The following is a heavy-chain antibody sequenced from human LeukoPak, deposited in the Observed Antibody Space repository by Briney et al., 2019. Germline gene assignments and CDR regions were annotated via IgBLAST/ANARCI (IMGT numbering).Heavy chain of an antibody. CDR3: ARGIVVVPAAYDY. Sequence: PSETLSLTCGVFGGSVNGYYWSWIRQPPGKGLEWIGEVNHSGSTNYNPSLKSRVTISVDTSKNQFSLKLSSVTAADTAVHYCARGIVVVPAAYDYWAREPWSPSPQ. CDR2: VNHSGST. V-gene: IGHV4-34*01. D-gene: IGHD2-2*01. J-gene: IGHJ4*02. CDR1: GGSVNGYY.